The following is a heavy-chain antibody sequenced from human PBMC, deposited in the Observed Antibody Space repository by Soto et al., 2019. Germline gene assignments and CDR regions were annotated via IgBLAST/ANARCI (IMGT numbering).Heavy chain of an antibody. D-gene: IGHD3-3*01. CDR1: GGSLSGYY. V-gene: IGHV4-34*01. J-gene: IGHJ6*02. CDR3: ARAPLRITIFGVNQLGYYGMDV. Sequence: SETLSLTCAVYGGSLSGYYWSWIRQPPGKGLEWIGEINHSGSTNYNPSLKSRVTISVDTSKNQFSLKLSSVTAADTAVYYCARAPLRITIFGVNQLGYYGMDVWGQGTTVTVSS. CDR2: INHSGST.